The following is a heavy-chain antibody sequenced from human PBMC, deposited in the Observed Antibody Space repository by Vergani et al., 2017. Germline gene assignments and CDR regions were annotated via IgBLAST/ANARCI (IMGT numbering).Heavy chain of an antibody. CDR2: IVSSGGST. V-gene: IGHV3-23*01. D-gene: IGHD3-3*01. CDR3: AKVVLYYGHFDF. Sequence: EVQLLESGGSLKQPGGSVRLSCAASGFTFSDFVMNWVRQAPGKGLEWVASIVSSGGSTYYADSVKGRFTISRDNSKNTLSLHMNNLRAEDTALYYCAKVVLYYGHFDFWGQGTLVTVSS. J-gene: IGHJ4*02. CDR1: GFTFSDFV.